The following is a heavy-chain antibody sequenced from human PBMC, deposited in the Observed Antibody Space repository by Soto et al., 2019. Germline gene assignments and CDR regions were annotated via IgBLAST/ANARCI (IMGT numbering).Heavy chain of an antibody. CDR3: ARAGAATLSDY. CDR2: MYYSGST. CDR1: GGSISSYY. J-gene: IGHJ4*02. Sequence: PSETLSLTCTVSGGSISSYYWSWIRQPPGKGLEWIGYMYYSGSTNYNPSLKSRFTISVDTSKNQFSLKLSSVTAADTAVYYCARAGAATLSDYWGQGTLVTVSS. V-gene: IGHV4-59*01. D-gene: IGHD2-15*01.